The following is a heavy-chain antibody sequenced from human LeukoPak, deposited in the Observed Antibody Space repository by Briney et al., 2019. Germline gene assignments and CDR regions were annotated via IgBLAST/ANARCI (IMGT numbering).Heavy chain of an antibody. CDR2: IYHSGST. CDR1: GGSISSGGYS. J-gene: IGHJ5*02. CDR3: ARDGGGFDP. D-gene: IGHD3-10*01. V-gene: IGHV4-30-2*01. Sequence: SETLSLTCAVSGGSISSGGYSWSWIRQPPGKGLEWIGYIYHSGSTYYNPSLKSRVTISVDRSKNQFSLELSSVTAADTAVYYCARDGGGFDPWGQGTLVTVSS.